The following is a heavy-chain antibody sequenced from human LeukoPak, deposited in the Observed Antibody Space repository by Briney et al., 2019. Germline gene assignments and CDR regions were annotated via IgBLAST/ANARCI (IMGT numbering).Heavy chain of an antibody. D-gene: IGHD3-10*01. J-gene: IGHJ6*02. V-gene: IGHV3-30-3*01. CDR3: ARDHEEGNYGMDV. Sequence: GGSLRLSCAASGFAFSSYAVHWVRQAPGKGLEWVAVISYDGSNKYYADSVKGRFTISRDNAKNSLYLQMNSLRAEDTAVYYCARDHEEGNYGMDVWGQGITVTVSS. CDR1: GFAFSSYA. CDR2: ISYDGSNK.